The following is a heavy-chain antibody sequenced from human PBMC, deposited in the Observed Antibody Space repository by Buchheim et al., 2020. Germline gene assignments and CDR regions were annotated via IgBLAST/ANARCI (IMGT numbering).Heavy chain of an antibody. V-gene: IGHV3-7*01. CDR2: IKQDGSEK. Sequence: EVQLVESGGGLVQPGGSLRLSCAASGFTFSSYWMSWVRQAPGKGLEWVANIKQDGSEKYYVDSVKGRFTISRDTAKNSLYLQMNSLRAEDTAVYYCARVSRITMIVVVYFDYWGQGTL. J-gene: IGHJ4*02. CDR1: GFTFSSYW. CDR3: ARVSRITMIVVVYFDY. D-gene: IGHD3-22*01.